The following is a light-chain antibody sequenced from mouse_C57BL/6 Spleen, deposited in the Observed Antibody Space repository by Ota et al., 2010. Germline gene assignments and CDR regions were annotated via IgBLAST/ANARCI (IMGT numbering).Light chain of an antibody. V-gene: IGKV4-57*01. CDR3: QQWSSYPLT. CDR1: SSVSY. J-gene: IGKJ5*01. CDR2: STS. Sequence: QIVLTQSPAIMSASPGEKVTITCSASSSVSYMHWFQQKPGTSPKLWIYSTSNLASGVPARFSGSGSGTSYSLTISRMEAEDAATYYCQQWSSYPLTFGAGTKLELK.